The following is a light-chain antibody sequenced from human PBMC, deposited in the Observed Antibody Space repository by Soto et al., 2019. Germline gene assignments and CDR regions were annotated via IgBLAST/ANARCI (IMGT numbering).Light chain of an antibody. CDR2: LGS. CDR3: MQALLTPRT. V-gene: IGKV2-28*01. Sequence: DIVMTQSPLSLPVTPREPASISCRSSQSLLHSNDYNYLDWYLQKPGQSPQLLIYLGSNRASGVPDRFSGSGSGTDFTLKISRVEAEDVGVYYCMQALLTPRTLGQGTKVEIK. J-gene: IGKJ1*01. CDR1: QSLLHSNDYNY.